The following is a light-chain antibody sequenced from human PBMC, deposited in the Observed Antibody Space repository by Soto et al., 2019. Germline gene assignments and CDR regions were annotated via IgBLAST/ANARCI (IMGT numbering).Light chain of an antibody. Sequence: DIHMTQSPSSLSASLGDRVTVTCRASQKIHSFVSWYQQKPGQAPKLLIFLASTLESGVPSRFGGSGSGTDFTLTISSLQPEDFATYYCQQSFSNPRTFGGGTKVDIK. J-gene: IGKJ4*01. CDR1: QKIHSF. CDR3: QQSFSNPRT. V-gene: IGKV1-39*01. CDR2: LAS.